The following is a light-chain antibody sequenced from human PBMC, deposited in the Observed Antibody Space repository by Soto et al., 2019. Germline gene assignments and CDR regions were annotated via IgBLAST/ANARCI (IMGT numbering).Light chain of an antibody. V-gene: IGLV1-40*01. Sequence: QSVLTQPPSVSGAPGQRVTISCTGSSSNIGAGYDVHWYQQLPGTAPKLLIYGNNNRPSGVPDRFSGSKSGTSASLAIAGLQAEDEADYYCQSYGSSLSGYDDVFGTGTKLTVL. CDR3: QSYGSSLSGYDDV. CDR1: SSNIGAGYD. CDR2: GNN. J-gene: IGLJ1*01.